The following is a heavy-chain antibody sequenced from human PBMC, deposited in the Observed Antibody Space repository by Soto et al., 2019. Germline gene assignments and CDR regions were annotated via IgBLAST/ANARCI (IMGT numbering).Heavy chain of an antibody. V-gene: IGHV3-74*03. CDR1: GFTFIGYW. J-gene: IGHJ5*02. Sequence: EVQLVESGGGVVQPGGSLRLSCAASGFTFIGYWMHWVRQGPGKGLVWVARINNDGIDTTYADSVKGRCTISRDNTKNMVYLEMNSLRADDTAVYYCARDGSMVRERWFDPWGQGTLVTVSS. CDR3: ARDGSMVRERWFDP. CDR2: INNDGIDT. D-gene: IGHD3-10*01.